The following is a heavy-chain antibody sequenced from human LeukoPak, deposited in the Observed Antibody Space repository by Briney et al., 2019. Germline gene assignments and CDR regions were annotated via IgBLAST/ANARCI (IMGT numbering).Heavy chain of an antibody. CDR1: GFTLGSYG. Sequence: PGRSLRLSCAASGFTLGSYGMHWVRQAPGKGLEWVASISYDGSNEYYGDSVKGRFSVSRDNSKNTLYLHMNSLRAEDTAVYYCAKDSSTSNPYYGLDVWGQGTTVTVSS. CDR2: ISYDGSNE. CDR3: AKDSSTSNPYYGLDV. J-gene: IGHJ6*02. V-gene: IGHV3-30*18. D-gene: IGHD4-11*01.